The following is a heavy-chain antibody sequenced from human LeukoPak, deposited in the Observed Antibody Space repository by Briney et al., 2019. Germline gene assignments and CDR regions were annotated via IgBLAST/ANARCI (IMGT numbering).Heavy chain of an antibody. J-gene: IGHJ6*03. D-gene: IGHD2-15*01. Sequence: GGSLRLSCAASGFSFSSYGISWVRQAPGKGLEWVPAISASGGTTYYADSVKGRFTISRDNSKNTLYLQMNSLRAEDTAVYYCARVLRYCSGGNCYSGGLGYMDVWGKGTTVTISS. CDR3: ARVLRYCSGGNCYSGGLGYMDV. CDR2: ISASGGTT. CDR1: GFSFSSYG. V-gene: IGHV3-23*01.